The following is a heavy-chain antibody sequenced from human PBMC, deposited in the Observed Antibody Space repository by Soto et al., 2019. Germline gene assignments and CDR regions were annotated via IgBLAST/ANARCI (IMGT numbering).Heavy chain of an antibody. CDR3: ARGGYDASDL. V-gene: IGHV1-8*01. D-gene: IGHD5-12*01. CDR2: LNPNTGDT. CDR1: GYTLTSHD. Sequence: ASVKVSGKASGYTLTSHDINWVRQATGQGLEWMGWLNPNTGDTGYAQKFQGRLSMTRNTSISTAYMELSSLRSEDTAVYYCARGGYDASDLWGQGTLVTVSS. J-gene: IGHJ3*01.